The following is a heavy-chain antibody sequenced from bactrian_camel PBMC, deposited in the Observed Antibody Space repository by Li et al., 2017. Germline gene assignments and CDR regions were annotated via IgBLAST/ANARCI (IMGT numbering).Heavy chain of an antibody. Sequence: VQLVESGGGLVQPGGSLRLSCRTSGFTFSNYAMSWVRQGSGKGLEWVSGINQGGDSTYYADSAKGRFTISRDNAKNTLFLQMNSLKSEDTALYYCATQSGDSRDYWGQGTQVTVS. V-gene: IGHV3S31*01. CDR1: GFTFSNYA. J-gene: IGHJ4*01. CDR2: INQGGDST. CDR3: ATQSGDSRDY. D-gene: IGHD4*01.